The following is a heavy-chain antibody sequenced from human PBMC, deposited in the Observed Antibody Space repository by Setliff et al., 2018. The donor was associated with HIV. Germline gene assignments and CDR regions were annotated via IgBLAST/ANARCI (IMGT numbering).Heavy chain of an antibody. J-gene: IGHJ4*02. CDR1: GLRVSDAW. Sequence: LRLSCAVSGLRVSDAWLSWVRQAPGKGLEWLARIKSETDGGTTDYAAPVKGRFTILGDDSKNMLYLEMSNLQTEDTAMYYCTHMGHYFDGTGYNRMYYFDYWGQGALVTVSS. V-gene: IGHV3-15*01. CDR2: IKSETDGGTT. D-gene: IGHD3-22*01. CDR3: THMGHYFDGTGYNRMYYFDY.